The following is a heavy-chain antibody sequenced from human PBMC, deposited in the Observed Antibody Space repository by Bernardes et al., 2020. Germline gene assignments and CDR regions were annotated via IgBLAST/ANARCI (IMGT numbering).Heavy chain of an antibody. D-gene: IGHD1-26*01. CDR2: ISYDGSNK. CDR3: AKGVRRAGELAPTRGGFDI. CDR1: GFTFSSYG. Sequence: GSLRLSCAASGFTFSSYGMHWVRQAPGKGLEWAAVISYDGSNKYYADSVKGRFTISRDNPKNTLYLQMNSLRVEDTAVYYCAKGVRRAGELAPTRGGFDIWGQGTMVTVSS. V-gene: IGHV3-30*18. J-gene: IGHJ3*02.